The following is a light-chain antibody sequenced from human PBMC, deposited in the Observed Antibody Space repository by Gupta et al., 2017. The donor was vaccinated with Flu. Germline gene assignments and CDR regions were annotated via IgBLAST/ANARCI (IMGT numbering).Light chain of an antibody. J-gene: IGKJ1*01. Sequence: ITCRASQTIKTWLAWFQRKPGEAPKLLIYKASTLETGVPSRFSGSGSGTEFTLTISSLQPDDFATYYCQQYYGPWTFGQGTKVEIK. V-gene: IGKV1-5*03. CDR1: QTIKTW. CDR3: QQYYGPWT. CDR2: KAS.